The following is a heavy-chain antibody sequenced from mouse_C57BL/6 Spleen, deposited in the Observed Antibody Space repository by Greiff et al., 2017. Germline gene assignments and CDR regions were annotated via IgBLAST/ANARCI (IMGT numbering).Heavy chain of an antibody. CDR1: GYTFTSYW. J-gene: IGHJ3*01. CDR3: AWFAY. CDR2: IDPSDSYT. Sequence: QVQLQQPGAELVRPGTSVKLSCKASGYTFTSYWMHWVKQRPGQGLEWIGVIDPSDSYTNYNQQFKGKATLTVDTSSSTAYMQLSSLTSEDSAVYYCAWFAYWGQGTLVTVSA. V-gene: IGHV1-59*01.